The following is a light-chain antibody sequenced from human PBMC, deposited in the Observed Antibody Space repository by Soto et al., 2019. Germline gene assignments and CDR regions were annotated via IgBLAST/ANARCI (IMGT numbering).Light chain of an antibody. CDR3: QHYNNYPYT. CDR1: QFISSW. Sequence: DIQMTQSPSTLSASVGDRVTITCRASQFISSWLAWYQQKPGKAPKLLIYRASTLESGVSSRFSGSGSGTEFTLTISVLQPDDFATYYCQHYNNYPYTFGQGTNLEI. J-gene: IGKJ2*01. CDR2: RAS. V-gene: IGKV1-5*03.